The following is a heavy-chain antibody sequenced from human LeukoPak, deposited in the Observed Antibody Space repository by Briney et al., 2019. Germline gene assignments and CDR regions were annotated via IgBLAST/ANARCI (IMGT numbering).Heavy chain of an antibody. V-gene: IGHV1-2*02. D-gene: IGHD3-16*01. J-gene: IGHJ4*02. CDR2: INPNGGGT. Sequence: ASVTVSCKASGYTFTIYYIHWVRQVPGQGLEWMGWINPNGGGTNYAQKFQGRVTMTRDTSISTAYMELSRLGSDDTAVYYCARDSTLRPFDYWGQGTLVTVSS. CDR1: GYTFTIYY. CDR3: ARDSTLRPFDY.